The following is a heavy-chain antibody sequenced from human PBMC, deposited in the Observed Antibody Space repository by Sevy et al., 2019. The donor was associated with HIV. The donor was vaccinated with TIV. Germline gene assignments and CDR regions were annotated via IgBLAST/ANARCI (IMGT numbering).Heavy chain of an antibody. CDR1: TFTFSDYY. CDR2: ISGRGTTM. V-gene: IGHV3-11*01. D-gene: IGHD2-21*01. J-gene: IGHJ4*02. CDR3: ARVSRQYSETQCFDF. Sequence: GGSLRLSCSASTFTFSDYYMSWIRQAPGKGLEWVSYISGRGTTMYYADSVRGRFTISRDNNKNSLYLQMNSLRAEDPAIYYCARVSRQYSETQCFDFWGQGTRVTVSS.